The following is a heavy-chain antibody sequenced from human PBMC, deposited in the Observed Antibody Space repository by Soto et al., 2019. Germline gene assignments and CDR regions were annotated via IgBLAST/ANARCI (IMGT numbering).Heavy chain of an antibody. J-gene: IGHJ4*02. D-gene: IGHD2-2*01. CDR3: ARETSVDAD. CDR2: IKQDASEK. V-gene: IGHV3-7*05. Sequence: EVQLVESGGALVQPGGSLRLSCVVSGFRLRDYWMTWVRQAPGKGLEWVATIKQDASEKYYVDSVQGRCTISRDNAKNSLYLQMNSLTSEDPDVYYCARETSVDADWGQGTLVTVSS. CDR1: GFRLRDYW.